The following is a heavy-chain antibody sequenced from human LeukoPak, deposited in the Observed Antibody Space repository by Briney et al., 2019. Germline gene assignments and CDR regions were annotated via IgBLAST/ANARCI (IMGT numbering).Heavy chain of an antibody. Sequence: SETLSLTCAVYGGSFSGYYWSWIRQPPGKGLEWIGEINHSGSTNYNPSLKSRVTISVDTSKNQFSLKLSSVTAADTAVYYCAWYDPRMDAFDIWGQGTMVTVSS. CDR3: AWYDPRMDAFDI. D-gene: IGHD6-13*01. J-gene: IGHJ3*02. V-gene: IGHV4-34*01. CDR2: INHSGST. CDR1: GGSFSGYY.